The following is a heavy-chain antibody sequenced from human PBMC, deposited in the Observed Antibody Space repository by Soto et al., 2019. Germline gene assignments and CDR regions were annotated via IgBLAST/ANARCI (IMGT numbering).Heavy chain of an antibody. CDR2: VSTSGRST. J-gene: IGHJ4*02. V-gene: IGHV3-64D*06. CDR3: VKQAHGLDGVAFDY. Sequence: GSLRLSCSASGFIFSESTIYWVRQVPGKGLEAISAVSTSGRSTYYADSVKDRFTISRDNSKNTLFLQMGSLRPEDTAIYYCVKQAHGLDGVAFDYWGQGTQVTVSS. CDR1: GFIFSEST. D-gene: IGHD2-15*01.